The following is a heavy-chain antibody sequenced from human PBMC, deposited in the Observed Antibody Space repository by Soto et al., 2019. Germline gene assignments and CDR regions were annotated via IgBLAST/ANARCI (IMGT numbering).Heavy chain of an antibody. CDR2: VSTSGRST. J-gene: IGHJ4*02. V-gene: IGHV3-64D*06. CDR3: VKQAHGLDGVAFDY. Sequence: GSLRLSCSASGFIFSESTIYWVRQVPGKGLEAISAVSTSGRSTYYADSVKDRFTISRDNSKNTLFLQMGSLRPEDTAIYYCVKQAHGLDGVAFDYWGQGTQVTVSS. CDR1: GFIFSEST. D-gene: IGHD2-15*01.